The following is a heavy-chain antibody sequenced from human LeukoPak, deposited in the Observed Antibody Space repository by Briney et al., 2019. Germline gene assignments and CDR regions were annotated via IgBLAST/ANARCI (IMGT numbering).Heavy chain of an antibody. CDR2: IYYSGSP. CDR3: ARVYYDYVWGSNFYYYYMDV. CDR1: GGSISSYY. Sequence: SETLSLTCTVSGGSISSYYWSWIRQPPGKGLEGIGYIYYSGSPNYNPSLKSRVTISVDTSKNQFSLKLRSVTAADTAVYYCARVYYDYVWGSNFYYYYMDVWGKGTTVTVSS. V-gene: IGHV4-59*01. D-gene: IGHD3-16*01. J-gene: IGHJ6*03.